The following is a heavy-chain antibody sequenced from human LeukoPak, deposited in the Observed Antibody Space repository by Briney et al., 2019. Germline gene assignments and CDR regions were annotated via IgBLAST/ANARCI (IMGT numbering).Heavy chain of an antibody. CDR1: GGSFSGYY. CDR2: INHSGST. Sequence: SEPLSLTCAVYGGSFSGYYWSWIRQPPGKGLEWIGEINHSGSTNYNPSLKSRVTISVDTSKNQFSLKLSSVTAADTAVYYCARKSIYYYYYYMDVWGKGTTVTISS. V-gene: IGHV4-34*01. J-gene: IGHJ6*03. CDR3: ARKSIYYYYYYMDV. D-gene: IGHD3-9*01.